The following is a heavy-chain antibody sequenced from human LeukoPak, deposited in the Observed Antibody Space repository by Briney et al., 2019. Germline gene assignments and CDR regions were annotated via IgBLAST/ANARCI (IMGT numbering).Heavy chain of an antibody. CDR1: GFTFSNYA. CDR2: ISGNGVAT. Sequence: GGSLRLSCAASGFTFSNYAMYWVRQTPGKGLEYVSVISGNGVATHYATSVKGRFTISRDNSKSTLYLQMGSLRAEGMAVYYCARDASDIVVVPAAVGPFDLWGQGTLVTVSS. D-gene: IGHD2-2*01. J-gene: IGHJ4*02. V-gene: IGHV3-64*01. CDR3: ARDASDIVVVPAAVGPFDL.